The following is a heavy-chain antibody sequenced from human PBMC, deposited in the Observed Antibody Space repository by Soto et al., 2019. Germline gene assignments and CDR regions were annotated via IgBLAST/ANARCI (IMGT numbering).Heavy chain of an antibody. J-gene: IGHJ4*02. CDR1: GYTFTGYY. Sequence: ASVKVSCKASGYTFTGYYMHWVRQAPGQGLEWMGWINPNSGGTNYAQKFQGRVTMTRDTSISTAYMELSRLRSDDTAVYYCARDDYYYGSGSYQDSSGNDYWGQGTLVTVSS. CDR3: ARDDYYYGSGSYQDSSGNDY. CDR2: INPNSGGT. D-gene: IGHD3-10*01. V-gene: IGHV1-2*02.